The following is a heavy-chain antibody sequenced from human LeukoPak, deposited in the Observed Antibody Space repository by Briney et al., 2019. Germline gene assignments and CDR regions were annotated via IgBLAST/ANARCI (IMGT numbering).Heavy chain of an antibody. CDR1: GYTFSHYS. CDR3: VSGNDPYSTWENYRRYAFDI. J-gene: IGHJ3*02. D-gene: IGHD3-16*02. Sequence: GGSLRLSYAASGYTFSHYSEYCVRQAPGKGLEWVSSISSTSDYIYYADSVKGRFTISRDNTKSSLYLQMNSLRAEHTAVYCCVSGNDPYSTWENYRRYAFDIWGQGTTVIVSS. CDR2: ISSTSDYI. V-gene: IGHV3-21*01.